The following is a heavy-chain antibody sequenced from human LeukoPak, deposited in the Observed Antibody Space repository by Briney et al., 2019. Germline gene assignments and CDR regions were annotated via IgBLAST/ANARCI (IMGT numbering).Heavy chain of an antibody. CDR1: GGTFSSYA. CDR3: ARGGSSYYFDY. D-gene: IGHD6-6*01. V-gene: IGHV1-69*04. CDR2: IIPILGIA. Sequence: SVKVSCKASGGTFSSYAISWVRQAPGQGLEWMGRIIPILGIANYAQKFQGRVTITADKSTSTAHMELSSLRSEDTAVYYCARGGSSYYFDYWGQGTLVTVSS. J-gene: IGHJ4*02.